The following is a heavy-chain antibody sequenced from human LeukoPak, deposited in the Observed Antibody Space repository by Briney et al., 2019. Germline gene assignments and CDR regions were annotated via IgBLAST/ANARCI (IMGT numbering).Heavy chain of an antibody. CDR2: INHSGST. J-gene: IGHJ3*02. V-gene: IGHV4-34*01. D-gene: IGHD3-3*01. CDR3: ARGSYDFWSGYLSADASDI. Sequence: PSETLSLTCAVYGGSFSGYYWSWIRQPPGKGLEWIGEINHSGSTNYNPSLKSRVTISVDTSKNQFSLKLSSVTAADTAVYYCARGSYDFWSGYLSADASDIWGQGTMVTVSS. CDR1: GGSFSGYY.